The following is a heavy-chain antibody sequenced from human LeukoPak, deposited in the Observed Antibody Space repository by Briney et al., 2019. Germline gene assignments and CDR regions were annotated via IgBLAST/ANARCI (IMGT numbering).Heavy chain of an antibody. J-gene: IGHJ4*02. V-gene: IGHV3-73*01. CDR1: GFTFSDYY. CDR2: IRSKANSYAT. Sequence: GSLRLSCAASGFTFSDYYMSWVRQASGKGLEWVGRIRSKANSYATAYAASVKGRFTISRDDSRNTAYLQMNSLKTEDTAVYYCTRQEGYWGQGTLVTVSS. CDR3: TRQEGY.